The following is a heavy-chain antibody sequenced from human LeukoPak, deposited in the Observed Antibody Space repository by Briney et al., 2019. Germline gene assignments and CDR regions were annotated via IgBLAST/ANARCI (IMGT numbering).Heavy chain of an antibody. V-gene: IGHV3-74*01. CDR3: VRALDY. CDR2: VKSDGSAT. J-gene: IGHJ4*02. CDR1: GFTFSSYW. Sequence: GGSLGLSCAASGFTFSSYWMHWVRQAPGKGLEWVSHVKSDGSATSYADSVKGRFTISRDNAKNTLYLQMNSLRAEDTAVYYCVRALDYWGQGTLVTVSS.